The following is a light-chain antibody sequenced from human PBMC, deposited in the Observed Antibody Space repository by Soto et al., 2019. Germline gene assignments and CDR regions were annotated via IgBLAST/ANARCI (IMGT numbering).Light chain of an antibody. Sequence: QSVLTQPPSASGSPGHSVTISCTGTSSDVGGYNYVSWYQQHPGKAPKLMIYEVSKRPSGVPDRFSGSKSGNTASLTVSGLQAEDEADYYCSSYAGSNNLVFGGGTTLTVL. CDR2: EVS. V-gene: IGLV2-8*01. CDR1: SSDVGGYNY. CDR3: SSYAGSNNLV. J-gene: IGLJ3*02.